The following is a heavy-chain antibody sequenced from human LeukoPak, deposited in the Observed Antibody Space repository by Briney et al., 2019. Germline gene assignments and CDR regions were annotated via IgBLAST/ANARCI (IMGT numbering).Heavy chain of an antibody. Sequence: ASVKVSCKASGYTFTGYSLHWVRQAPGQGLEWMGWINPNSGGTHYAQNFQGRVTMTRDTSISTAYMDLSRLQSDDTAVYYCARSHNTDWYPFDSWGQGTLVTVSS. CDR1: GYTFTGYS. J-gene: IGHJ4*02. CDR3: ARSHNTDWYPFDS. V-gene: IGHV1-2*02. D-gene: IGHD6-19*01. CDR2: INPNSGGT.